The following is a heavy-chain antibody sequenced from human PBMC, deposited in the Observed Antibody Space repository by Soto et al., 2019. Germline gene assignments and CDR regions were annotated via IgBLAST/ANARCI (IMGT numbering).Heavy chain of an antibody. CDR2: MLYSGLT. V-gene: IGHV4-39*01. J-gene: IGHJ6*02. D-gene: IGHD2-15*01. CDR1: GYSVSSSDYY. CDR3: APLSVSLSGPYGIHV. Sequence: SETLSLTCSVSGYSVSSSDYYWAWIRQPPGKGLEWIGSMLYSGLTYYNPSLKSRVTLSVDTSKNQFSVRLDSVTASDTAVYYCAPLSVSLSGPYGIHVWGQGTTVTVS.